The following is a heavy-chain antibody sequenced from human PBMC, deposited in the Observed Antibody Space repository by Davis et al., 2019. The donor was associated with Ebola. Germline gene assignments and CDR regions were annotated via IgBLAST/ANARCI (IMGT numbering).Heavy chain of an antibody. D-gene: IGHD3-16*01. V-gene: IGHV3-9*01. CDR3: AKDVYADIGHGLEA. J-gene: IGHJ6*02. CDR2: ISWDSGTT. CDR1: GFKFDDHA. Sequence: SLKISCIAPGFKFDDHAMNWVRQGPGRGLERVSGISWDSGTTLYAESVEGRFSISRDNAKNALYLEMNSLRPEDTALYYCAKDVYADIGHGLEAWGQGTTVTVSS.